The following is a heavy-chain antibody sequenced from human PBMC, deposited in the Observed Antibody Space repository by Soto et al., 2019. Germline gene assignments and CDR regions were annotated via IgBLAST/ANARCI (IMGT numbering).Heavy chain of an antibody. CDR2: IIPIFGTA. Sequence: QVQLVQSGAEVKKPGSSVKVSCKASGGTFSSYASSWVRQAPGQRLEWRGGIIPIFGTANYAQKFQGRVTITADESTSTAYMELSSLRDEDTALYYCARGVCMDVETCWFDPWGQGTLVTVSS. CDR1: GGTFSSYA. D-gene: IGHD5-12*01. V-gene: IGHV1-69*01. J-gene: IGHJ5*02. CDR3: ARGVCMDVETCWFDP.